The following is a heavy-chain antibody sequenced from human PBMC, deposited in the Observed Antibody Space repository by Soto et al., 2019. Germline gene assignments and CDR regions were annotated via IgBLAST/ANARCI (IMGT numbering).Heavy chain of an antibody. CDR2: ITSSSHT. Sequence: EVQLVESGGGLVKAGGPLRLSCAASGFTFSSYSMNWVRQAPGKGLEWVSSITSSSHTYYADSVKGRFTISRDNAKNSLYLQMNSLRAEDTAVYYCARGGDGYIGRGQGILVTVSS. V-gene: IGHV3-21*01. CDR1: GFTFSSYS. J-gene: IGHJ4*02. CDR3: ARGGDGYIG. D-gene: IGHD5-12*01.